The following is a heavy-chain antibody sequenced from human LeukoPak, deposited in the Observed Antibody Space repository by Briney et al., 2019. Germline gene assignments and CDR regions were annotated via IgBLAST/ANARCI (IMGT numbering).Heavy chain of an antibody. V-gene: IGHV3-66*04. CDR2: IYSGGST. CDR3: ARRGDSYGDSFEY. J-gene: IGHJ4*02. D-gene: IGHD5-18*01. Sequence: GGSLRLSCAVSGFTISNYGMSWVRQAPGKGLEWVSVIYSGGSTYYAESVKGRFTVSRDNSKNTLYLQMNSLRDEDTAVYYCARRGDSYGDSFEYWGQGTLVTVSS. CDR1: GFTISNYG.